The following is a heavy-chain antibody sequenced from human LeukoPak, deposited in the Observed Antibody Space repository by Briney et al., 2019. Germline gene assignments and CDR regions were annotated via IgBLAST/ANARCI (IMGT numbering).Heavy chain of an antibody. CDR1: GFTFSSYG. D-gene: IGHD4-17*01. CDR2: ISYDGSNK. J-gene: IGHJ5*02. V-gene: IGHV3-30*18. Sequence: GGSLRLSCAASGFTFSSYGMHWVREARGRGREGVAVISYDGSNKYYADSVKGRFTISRDNSKNTLYLQINSLSAEATAVYYCANPGSLRKHNWFHPWGQGTLVTVPS. CDR3: ANPGSLRKHNWFHP.